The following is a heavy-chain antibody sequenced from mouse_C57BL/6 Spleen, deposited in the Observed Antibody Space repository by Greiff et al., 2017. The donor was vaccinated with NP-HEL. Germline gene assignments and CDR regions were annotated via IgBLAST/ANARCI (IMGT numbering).Heavy chain of an antibody. CDR2: IWGDGST. CDR1: GFSLTSYG. CDR3: AKPRDMMGGNYWYFDV. D-gene: IGHD2-3*01. J-gene: IGHJ1*03. Sequence: VQLQESGPGLVAPSQSLSITCTVSGFSLTSYGVSWVRQPPGKGLEWLGVIWGDGSTNYHSALISRLSISKDNSKSQVILKLNSLQTDDTATYYCAKPRDMMGGNYWYFDVWGTGTTVTVSS. V-gene: IGHV2-3*01.